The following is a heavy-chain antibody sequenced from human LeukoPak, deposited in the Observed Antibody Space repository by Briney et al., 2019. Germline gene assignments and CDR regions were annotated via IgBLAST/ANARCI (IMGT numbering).Heavy chain of an antibody. D-gene: IGHD3-3*01. CDR3: ARDRPLYDFWSGYYGSIMYGMDV. CDR1: GGSFSGYY. CDR2: INHSGST. V-gene: IGHV4-34*01. J-gene: IGHJ6*02. Sequence: SETLSLTCAVYGGSFSGYYWSWIRQPPGKGLEWIGEINHSGSTNYNPSLKSRVTISVDTSKNQFSLKLSSVTAADTAVYYCARDRPLYDFWSGYYGSIMYGMDVWGQGTTVTVSS.